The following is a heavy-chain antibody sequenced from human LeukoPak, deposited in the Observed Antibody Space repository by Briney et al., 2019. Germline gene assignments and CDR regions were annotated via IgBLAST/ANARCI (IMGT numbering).Heavy chain of an antibody. Sequence: GGSLRLSCAASGFTFSDYYMDWIRQAPGMGLEWVGSIRNKANSYTKEYAASVSGRFTISSHDSKDSLCLQMNSLKTEDTAVYYCARESKLGAAPTGGYYYYGMDVWAKGPRSPSL. CDR2: IRNKANSYTK. D-gene: IGHD2-15*01. CDR3: ARESKLGAAPTGGYYYYGMDV. J-gene: IGHJ6*02. V-gene: IGHV3-72*01. CDR1: GFTFSDYY.